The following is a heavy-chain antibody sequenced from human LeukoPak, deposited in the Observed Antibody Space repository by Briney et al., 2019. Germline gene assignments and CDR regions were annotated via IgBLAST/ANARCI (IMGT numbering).Heavy chain of an antibody. V-gene: IGHV4-59*02. CDR2: KYNSGST. J-gene: IGHJ4*02. CDR1: GGSVSSYY. Sequence: SETLSLTCTVSGGSVSSYYWSWIRQPPGKGLEWIGYKYNSGSTNYNPSLKSRVTISVDTSKNQFSLKLSSVTAADTAVYYCARDGTGTFDYWGQGTLVTVSS. D-gene: IGHD1-7*01. CDR3: ARDGTGTFDY.